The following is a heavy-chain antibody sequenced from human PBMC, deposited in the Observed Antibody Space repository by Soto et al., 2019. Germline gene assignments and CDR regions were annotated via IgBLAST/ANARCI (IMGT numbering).Heavy chain of an antibody. CDR3: ARVLMVYAKDYYYGMDV. J-gene: IGHJ6*02. V-gene: IGHV4-4*02. D-gene: IGHD2-8*01. CDR1: GGSISSSNW. Sequence: SETLSLTCAVSGGSISSSNWWSWVRQPPGKGPEWIGEIYHSGSTNYNPSLKSRVTISVDKSKNQFSLKLSSVTAADTAVYYCARVLMVYAKDYYYGMDVWGQGTTVT. CDR2: IYHSGST.